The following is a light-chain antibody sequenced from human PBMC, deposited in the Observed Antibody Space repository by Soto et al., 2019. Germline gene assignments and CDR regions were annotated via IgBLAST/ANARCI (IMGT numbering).Light chain of an antibody. CDR1: QGISSY. CDR3: QQVNSFPLT. V-gene: IGKV1-9*01. Sequence: DIPLTQSPSFLSASVGDRVTITCRASQGISSYLAWYQQKPGKAPKLLIYAASTLQSGVPSRFSGSGSGTEFTLTVSSLQPEDFGNYYCQQVNSFPLTFGGGTKVEIK. J-gene: IGKJ4*01. CDR2: AAS.